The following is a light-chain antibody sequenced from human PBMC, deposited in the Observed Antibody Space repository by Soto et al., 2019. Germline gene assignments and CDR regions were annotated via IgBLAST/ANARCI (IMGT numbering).Light chain of an antibody. CDR3: YSYTSSSTYV. CDR2: DVS. Sequence: QSALTQPASVSGSPGQSITISCTGTSSDVGGYNYVSWYQQHPAKAPKVMIYDVSNRPSGVSNRFSGSKSGNTASLTISRLQAEDEADYYCYSYTSSSTYVFGTGTKVTVL. V-gene: IGLV2-14*03. CDR1: SSDVGGYNY. J-gene: IGLJ1*01.